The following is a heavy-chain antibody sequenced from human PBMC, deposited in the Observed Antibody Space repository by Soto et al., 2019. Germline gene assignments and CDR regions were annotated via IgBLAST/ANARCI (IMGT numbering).Heavy chain of an antibody. Sequence: EVQLVESGGGLIQPGGSLRLSCAASGFAVSSNYMNWVRQAPGKGLEWVSVIYSGGYIYYADSVRGRFTISRDNSRNTLDLQMTNLRVEDTAVYYCARGTWNYERGIDYWGQGTLVTVSS. CDR2: IYSGGYI. V-gene: IGHV3-53*01. J-gene: IGHJ4*02. CDR1: GFAVSSNY. CDR3: ARGTWNYERGIDY. D-gene: IGHD1-7*01.